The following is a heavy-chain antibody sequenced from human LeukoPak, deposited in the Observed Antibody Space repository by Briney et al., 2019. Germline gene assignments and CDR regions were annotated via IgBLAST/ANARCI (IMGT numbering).Heavy chain of an antibody. CDR2: ISSSGSTI. CDR1: GFTFSDYY. CDR3: ARDLGTGVIVVGSFDY. J-gene: IGHJ4*02. Sequence: GGSLRLSCAASGFTFSDYYMSWIRQAPGKGLEWVSYISSSGSTIYYADSVKGRLTISRDNAKNSLYLQMNSLRAEDTAVYYCARDLGTGVIVVGSFDYWGQGTLVTVSS. D-gene: IGHD3-22*01. V-gene: IGHV3-11*01.